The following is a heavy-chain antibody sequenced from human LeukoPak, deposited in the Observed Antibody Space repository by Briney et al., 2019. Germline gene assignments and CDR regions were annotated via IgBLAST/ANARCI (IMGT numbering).Heavy chain of an antibody. J-gene: IGHJ3*01. D-gene: IGHD3-22*01. CDR3: ARSAHYYYDSASYGVAFDV. CDR1: GGSLSSYY. Sequence: SETLSLTCIVSGGSLSSYYCSWLRQPPGKGLEGIGNIFYTGSTKYNPSLNRRITISVDTSKTQFSLKLSSVTAADTAMYYCARSAHYYYDSASYGVAFDVWGQGTMVTVSS. CDR2: IFYTGST. V-gene: IGHV4-59*01.